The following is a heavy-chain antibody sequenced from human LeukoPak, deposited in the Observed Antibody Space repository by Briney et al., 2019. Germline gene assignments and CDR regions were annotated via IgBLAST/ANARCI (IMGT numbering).Heavy chain of an antibody. Sequence: GESLKISCKGFGYRFTNYWIAWVRRMPGKGLEWMGIIYPDDSDIRYSPSFQGQVTISADKSIDTAYLQWSSLKASDSAMYYCARQSTAMATPIDYWGQGTLVTVSS. D-gene: IGHD5-18*01. CDR1: GYRFTNYW. CDR2: IYPDDSDI. V-gene: IGHV5-51*01. J-gene: IGHJ4*02. CDR3: ARQSTAMATPIDY.